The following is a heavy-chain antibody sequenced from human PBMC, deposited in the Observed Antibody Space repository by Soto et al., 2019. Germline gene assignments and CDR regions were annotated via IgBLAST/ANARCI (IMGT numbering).Heavy chain of an antibody. V-gene: IGHV3-21*01. Sequence: PGWSLRLSCAASGFTFSSYSMNWVRQAPGKGLEWVSSISSSSSYIYYADSVKGRFTISRDNAKNSLYLQMNSLRAEDTAVYYCARAHLNDYGDYVGYWGQGTLVTVSS. CDR3: ARAHLNDYGDYVGY. D-gene: IGHD4-17*01. J-gene: IGHJ4*02. CDR2: ISSSSSYI. CDR1: GFTFSSYS.